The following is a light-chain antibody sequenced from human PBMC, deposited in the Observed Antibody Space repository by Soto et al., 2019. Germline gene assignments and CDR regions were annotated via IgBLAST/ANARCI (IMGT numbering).Light chain of an antibody. Sequence: QYVLTQPASVSGSPGQSIAISCTGTSSDVGSYERVSWYQQHPGKAPTLMIYEVNKRPSGVSNRFSGSKSGNTASLTISGIQSEDEADYYCCSYVGGPNGVFGGGTKLTVL. CDR3: CSYVGGPNGV. V-gene: IGLV2-23*02. CDR2: EVN. J-gene: IGLJ3*02. CDR1: SSDVGSYER.